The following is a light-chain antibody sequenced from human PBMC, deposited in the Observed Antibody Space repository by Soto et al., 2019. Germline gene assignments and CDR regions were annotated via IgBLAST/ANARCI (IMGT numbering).Light chain of an antibody. CDR1: SSDVGGYNY. V-gene: IGLV2-11*01. J-gene: IGLJ1*01. Sequence: QSVLTQPASVSGSPGQSITISCTGTSSDVGGYNYVSWYQQHPGKAPKLIIFDVNKRPSGVPDRFSGSKSGSTAPLTISGLQAEDEADYYCCSYGGSFYVVGTGTKVTVL. CDR2: DVN. CDR3: CSYGGSFYV.